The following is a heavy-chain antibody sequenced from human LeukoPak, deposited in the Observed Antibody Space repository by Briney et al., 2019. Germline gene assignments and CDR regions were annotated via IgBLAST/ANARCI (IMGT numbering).Heavy chain of an antibody. Sequence: SQTLSLTCAVSGGSISSGGYSWSWIRQPPGKGLEWIGYIYHSGSTYYNPSLKSRVTISVDRSKNQFSLKLSSVTAADTAVYYCASGGYSQQWPYWGQRTLVTVSS. V-gene: IGHV4-30-2*01. CDR2: IYHSGST. CDR1: GGSISSGGYS. J-gene: IGHJ4*02. D-gene: IGHD6-19*01. CDR3: ASGGYSQQWPY.